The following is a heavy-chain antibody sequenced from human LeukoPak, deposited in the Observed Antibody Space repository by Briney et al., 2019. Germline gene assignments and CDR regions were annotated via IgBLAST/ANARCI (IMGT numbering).Heavy chain of an antibody. CDR1: GDTFTNYY. J-gene: IGHJ4*02. CDR3: AALGGGEHSYFDY. CDR2: ITPNGGST. V-gene: IGHV1-46*01. D-gene: IGHD1/OR15-1a*01. Sequence: GASVKVSCKTSGDTFTNYYLHWVQQAPGQGLEWMGIITPNGGSTSFLQEFQGRVTITRDTSTSTVYMELSSLKSEDTAVYYCAALGGGEHSYFDYWGQGTLVTVSS.